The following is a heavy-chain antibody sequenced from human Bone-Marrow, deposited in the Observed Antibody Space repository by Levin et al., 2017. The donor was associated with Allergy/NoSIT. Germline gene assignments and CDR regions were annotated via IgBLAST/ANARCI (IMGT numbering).Heavy chain of an antibody. J-gene: IGHJ4*02. Sequence: PGGSLRLSCTASGFTFSNYEMNWVRQAPGKGLEWVSYITSSGSTFYYADSVQGRFTISRDNAKNSVYLQMNSLRAEDTATYYCASIGYDYIRGNYRSGFDYWGQGTLVTVSS. D-gene: IGHD3-16*02. V-gene: IGHV3-48*03. CDR3: ASIGYDYIRGNYRSGFDY. CDR1: GFTFSNYE. CDR2: ITSSGSTF.